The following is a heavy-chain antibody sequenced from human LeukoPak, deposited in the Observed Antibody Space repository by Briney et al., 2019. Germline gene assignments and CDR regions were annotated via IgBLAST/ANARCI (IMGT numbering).Heavy chain of an antibody. D-gene: IGHD4-23*01. V-gene: IGHV3-21*01. CDR1: GITLSGYS. CDR3: ARDLTTVASFDY. J-gene: IGHJ4*02. CDR2: ISSTSTYI. Sequence: PGGSLTLSCAGSGITLSGYSVNWVRRAPGKGLEWVSSISSTSTYIYYTDSVKGRFTISRDNAKNSVYLQMSSLRVEDTAVYYCARDLTTVASFDYWGQGTLVTASS.